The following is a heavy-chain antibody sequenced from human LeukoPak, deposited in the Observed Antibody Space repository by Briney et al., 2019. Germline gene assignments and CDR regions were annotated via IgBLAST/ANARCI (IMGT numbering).Heavy chain of an antibody. J-gene: IGHJ4*02. D-gene: IGHD5-24*01. CDR3: ARAPRDGYNFGYFDY. V-gene: IGHV4-39*07. CDR1: GGSISSSSYY. CDR2: IYYSGST. Sequence: SETLSLTCTVSGGSISSSSYYWGWIRQPPGKGLEWIGSIYYSGSTYYNPSLKSRVTISVDTSKNQFSLKLSSVTAADTAVYYCARAPRDGYNFGYFDYWGQGTLVTVSS.